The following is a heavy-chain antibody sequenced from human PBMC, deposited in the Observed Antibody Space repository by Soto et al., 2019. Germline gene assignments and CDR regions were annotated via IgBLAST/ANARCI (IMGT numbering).Heavy chain of an antibody. CDR2: IYYSGST. Sequence: PSETLSLTCTVSGGSISSGGYYWSWIRQHPGKGLEWIGYIYYSGSTYYNPSLKSRVTISVDTSKNQFSLKLSSVTAADTAVYYCGRDLGNYVFWSGHPPLYGMTSGAKGPRSPSP. CDR3: GRDLGNYVFWSGHPPLYGMTS. J-gene: IGHJ6*02. V-gene: IGHV4-31*03. D-gene: IGHD3-3*01. CDR1: GGSISSGGYY.